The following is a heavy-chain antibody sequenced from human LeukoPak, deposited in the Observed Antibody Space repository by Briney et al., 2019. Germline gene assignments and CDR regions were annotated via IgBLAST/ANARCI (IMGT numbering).Heavy chain of an antibody. V-gene: IGHV3-23*01. Sequence: PGGSLRLSCAASGFTFSSYAMSWVRQAPGKGLEWVSAISGSGGSTYYADSVKGRFTISRDNSKNTLYLQMNSLRAEGTAVYYCATASGTGTYGMDVWGQGTTVTVSS. CDR1: GFTFSSYA. CDR3: ATASGTGTYGMDV. CDR2: ISGSGGST. J-gene: IGHJ6*02. D-gene: IGHD1-1*01.